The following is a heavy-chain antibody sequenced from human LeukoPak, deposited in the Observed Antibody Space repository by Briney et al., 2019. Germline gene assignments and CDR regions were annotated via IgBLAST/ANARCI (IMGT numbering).Heavy chain of an antibody. J-gene: IGHJ4*02. CDR2: TRPDKDDK. CDR3: AKGVSEWGNLGN. V-gene: IGHV3-30*02. Sequence: GGSLRLSCTMSGFRSSNYGLYWVRQAPDKGLEWAAFTRPDKDDKYYSDSVRGRFTISRDNPKNTLYLQMNSLRVEDTALYFCAKGVSEWGNLGNWGQGTLVTVSS. D-gene: IGHD7-27*01. CDR1: GFRSSNYG.